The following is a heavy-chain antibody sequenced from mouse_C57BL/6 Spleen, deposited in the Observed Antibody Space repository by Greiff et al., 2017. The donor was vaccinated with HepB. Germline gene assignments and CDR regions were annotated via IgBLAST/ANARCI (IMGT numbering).Heavy chain of an antibody. CDR2: IHPNSGST. CDR1: GYTFTSYW. Sequence: QVHVKQPGAELVKPGASVKLSCKASGYTFTSYWMHWVKQRPGQGLEWIGMIHPNSGSTNYNEKFKSKATLTVDKSSSTAYMQLSSLTSEDSAVYYCARVGGNYVSMDYWGQGTSVTVSS. CDR3: ARVGGNYVSMDY. J-gene: IGHJ4*01. D-gene: IGHD2-1*01. V-gene: IGHV1-64*01.